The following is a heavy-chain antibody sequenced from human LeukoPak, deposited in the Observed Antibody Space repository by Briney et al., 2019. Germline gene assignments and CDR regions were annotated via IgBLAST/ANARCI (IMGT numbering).Heavy chain of an antibody. J-gene: IGHJ4*02. CDR1: GYTFTSYG. CDR3: AIWYCSGGRCYSNARTFDY. V-gene: IGHV7-4-1*02. D-gene: IGHD2-15*01. Sequence: ASVKVSCKASGYTFTSYGISWVRQAPGQGLEWMGWINTNTGNPTYAQGLTGRFVFSLDTSVSTAYLQISSLKAEDTAVYYCAIWYCSGGRCYSNARTFDYWGQGTRVSVS. CDR2: INTNTGNP.